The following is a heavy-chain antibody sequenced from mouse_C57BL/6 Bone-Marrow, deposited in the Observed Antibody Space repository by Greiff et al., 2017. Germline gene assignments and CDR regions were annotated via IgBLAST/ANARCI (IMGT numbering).Heavy chain of an antibody. CDR1: GFSLTSYG. Sequence: QVQLQQSGPGLVQPSPSLSITCTVSGFSLTSYGVHWVRQSPGKGLEWLGVIWSGGSTDYNAAFISRLSISKDNSKSQVFFKMNSLQADDTAIYDCASPMMVTTYYYAMDYWGQGTSVTVSS. D-gene: IGHD2-3*01. V-gene: IGHV2-2*01. J-gene: IGHJ4*01. CDR2: IWSGGST. CDR3: ASPMMVTTYYYAMDY.